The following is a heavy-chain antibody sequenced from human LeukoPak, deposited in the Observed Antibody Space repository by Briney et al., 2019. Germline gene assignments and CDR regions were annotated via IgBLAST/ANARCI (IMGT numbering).Heavy chain of an antibody. CDR1: GFTFSSYA. CDR2: ISYDGSNK. V-gene: IGHV3-30*04. CDR3: AKSTMIVVVADFDY. D-gene: IGHD3-22*01. Sequence: HPGGSLRLSCAPSGFTFSSYAMHWVRQAPGKGLEWVAVISYDGSNKYYADSVKGRFTISRDNSKNTLYLQMNSLRAEDTAVYYCAKSTMIVVVADFDYWGQGTLVTVSS. J-gene: IGHJ4*02.